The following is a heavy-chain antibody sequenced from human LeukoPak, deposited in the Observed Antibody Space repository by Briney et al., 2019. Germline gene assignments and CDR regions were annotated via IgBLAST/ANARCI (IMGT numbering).Heavy chain of an antibody. CDR1: GGSISSYY. CDR2: IYYSGST. V-gene: IGHV4-59*08. Sequence: SETLSLTCTVSGGSISSYYWSWIRQPPGKGLEWIGYIYYSGSTNYNPSLKSRVTISVDTSKNQFSLKLSSVTAADTAVYYCARRLSGNSGLDYWGQGTLVTVSS. CDR3: ARRLSGNSGLDY. D-gene: IGHD4-23*01. J-gene: IGHJ4*02.